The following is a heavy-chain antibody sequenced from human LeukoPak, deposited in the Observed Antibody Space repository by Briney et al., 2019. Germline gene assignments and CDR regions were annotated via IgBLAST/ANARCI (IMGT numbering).Heavy chain of an antibody. CDR3: ARENNDYGGKKAFDY. D-gene: IGHD4-23*01. Sequence: SETLSLTCAVSGGSSRSGDYFWSWIRQPPGKGLEWIGHIHYSGNTYYNPSLKSRASISVDTSKNQFSLKLSSVTAADTAVYYCARENNDYGGKKAFDYWGQGTLVTVSS. CDR1: GGSSRSGDYF. J-gene: IGHJ4*02. CDR2: IHYSGNT. V-gene: IGHV4-30-4*01.